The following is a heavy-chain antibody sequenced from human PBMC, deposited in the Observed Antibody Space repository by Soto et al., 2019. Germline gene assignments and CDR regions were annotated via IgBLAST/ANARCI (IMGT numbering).Heavy chain of an antibody. CDR1: GGPSSSVGYY. Sequence: PSETLPLTCTVSGGPSSSVGYYRIWIRQHPGKGLEWIGYIYYSGSTYYNPSLKSRVTISVDTSKNQFSLKLSSVTAADTAVYYCARDKTPGIAAAHDAFGIWGQGTMVTVSS. V-gene: IGHV4-31*03. CDR3: ARDKTPGIAAAHDAFGI. CDR2: IYYSGST. D-gene: IGHD6-13*01. J-gene: IGHJ3*02.